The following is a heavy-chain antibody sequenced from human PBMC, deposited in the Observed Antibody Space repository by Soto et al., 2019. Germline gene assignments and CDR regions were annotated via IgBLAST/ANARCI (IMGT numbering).Heavy chain of an antibody. J-gene: IGHJ4*02. D-gene: IGHD3-3*01. CDR3: ARSSTHYDFWSGPNRQYYFDS. CDR1: GGSISSGDYY. V-gene: IGHV4-30-4*02. Sequence: SETLSLTCTVSGGSISSGDYYWSWIRQPPGKGLEWIGYIYYSGSTYYNPSLKSRVTISVDTSKNQFSLKLNSVTAADTAVYYCARSSTHYDFWSGPNRQYYFDSWGQGTLVTVSS. CDR2: IYYSGST.